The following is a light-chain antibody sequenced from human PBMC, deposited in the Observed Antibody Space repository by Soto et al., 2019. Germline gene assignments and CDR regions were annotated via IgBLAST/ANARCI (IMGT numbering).Light chain of an antibody. J-gene: IGKJ2*01. CDR2: AAS. Sequence: DIQMTQSPSSLSASVGDRVTITCRASQSISSYLNWYQQKPGKAPKLLIYAASSLQSGVPSRFSGSGSGTDFTLTISSLQPEDFAPYYCQQSYSTPRTFGQGTQLESK. CDR3: QQSYSTPRT. CDR1: QSISSY. V-gene: IGKV1-39*01.